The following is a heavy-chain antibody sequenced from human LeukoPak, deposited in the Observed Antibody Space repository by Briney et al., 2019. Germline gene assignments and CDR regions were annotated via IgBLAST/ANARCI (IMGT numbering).Heavy chain of an antibody. CDR1: GGSFSGYC. V-gene: IGHV4-34*01. Sequence: PSETLSLTCAVYGGSFSGYCWSWIRQPPGKGLEWIGEINHSGSTNYNPSLKSRVTISVDTSKNQFSLKLSSVTAADTAVYYCASGGLRYFDWLSPGRAFDIWGQGTMVTVSS. CDR3: ASGGLRYFDWLSPGRAFDI. CDR2: INHSGST. D-gene: IGHD3-9*01. J-gene: IGHJ3*02.